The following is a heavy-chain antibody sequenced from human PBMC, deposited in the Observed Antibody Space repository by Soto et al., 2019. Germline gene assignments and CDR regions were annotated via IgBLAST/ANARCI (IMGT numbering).Heavy chain of an antibody. D-gene: IGHD1-7*01. Sequence: GGSLRLSCAASGFTFSSYGMHWVRQAPGKGLEWVAVIWYDGSNKYYADSVKGRFTISRDNSKNTLYLQMNSLRAEDTAVYYCAREARPGILELRSPFDYWGQGTLVTVSS. CDR2: IWYDGSNK. J-gene: IGHJ4*02. CDR3: AREARPGILELRSPFDY. CDR1: GFTFSSYG. V-gene: IGHV3-33*01.